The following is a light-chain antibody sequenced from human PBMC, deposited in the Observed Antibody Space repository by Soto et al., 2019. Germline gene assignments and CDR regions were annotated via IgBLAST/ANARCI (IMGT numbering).Light chain of an antibody. CDR1: SRDVGGYNY. CDR2: DVS. V-gene: IGLV2-14*01. CDR3: DSYTSGSSYV. Sequence: QSVLTQPASVSGSPGQSITISCTGTSRDVGGYNYVSWYQQHPGKAPKLMIYDVSYRPSGVSDRFSCSKSGNTASLTISGLQSEDEADYYCDSYTSGSSYVFGTGTKVSVL. J-gene: IGLJ1*01.